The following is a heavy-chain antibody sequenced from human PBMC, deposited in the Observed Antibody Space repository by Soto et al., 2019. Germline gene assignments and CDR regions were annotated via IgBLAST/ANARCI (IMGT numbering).Heavy chain of an antibody. Sequence: PSGTLCLTCTVSRGSIGSYYWSWIRQPPGRGLEWIGCVYYSDGTNYNPSLKSRVTMSMDKSNNQFSLRLSSVTAADTAVYYCARTESSSWSFFYYGMDVWGQGTTVT. D-gene: IGHD6-13*01. V-gene: IGHV4-59*01. CDR3: ARTESSSWSFFYYGMDV. J-gene: IGHJ6*02. CDR2: VYYSDGT. CDR1: RGSIGSYY.